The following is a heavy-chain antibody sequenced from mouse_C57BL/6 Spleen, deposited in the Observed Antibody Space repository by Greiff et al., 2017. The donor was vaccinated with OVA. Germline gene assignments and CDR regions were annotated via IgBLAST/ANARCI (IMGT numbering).Heavy chain of an antibody. Sequence: EVQLQQSVAELVRPGASVKLSCTASGFNIKNTYMHWVKQRPEQGLEWMGRIDPANGNTTYAPKFQGKATITADTSSNTAYLQLSSLTSEHTAIYYCARSRATVVATPYAMDYWGQGTSVTVAS. CDR1: GFNIKNTY. J-gene: IGHJ4*01. D-gene: IGHD1-1*01. CDR3: ARSRATVVATPYAMDY. V-gene: IGHV14-3*01. CDR2: IDPANGNT.